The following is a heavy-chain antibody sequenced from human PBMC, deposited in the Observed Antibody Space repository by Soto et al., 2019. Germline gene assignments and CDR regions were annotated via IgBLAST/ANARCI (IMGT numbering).Heavy chain of an antibody. CDR3: ATRMHITSCYYFVS. Sequence: EVQLLESGGGCVQPGGSLRLSCAASGFTFTNYALSWVRQAPGKGLEWVSTIGGGSGSTSYADSVKGRFSISRENSKNTLYLQMRSLRAEDTALYYCATRMHITSCYYFVSWGQGTLVTVSS. CDR2: IGGGSGST. CDR1: GFTFTNYA. V-gene: IGHV3-23*01. D-gene: IGHD2-2*01. J-gene: IGHJ4*02.